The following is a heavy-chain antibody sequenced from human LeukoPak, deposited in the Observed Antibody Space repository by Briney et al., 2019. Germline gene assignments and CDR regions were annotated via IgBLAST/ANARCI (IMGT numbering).Heavy chain of an antibody. CDR1: AGSISGYY. D-gene: IGHD3/OR15-3a*01. V-gene: IGHV4-59*01. CDR3: ARGRPDFWTNFYTYFLDS. CDR2: IYYSGST. J-gene: IGHJ4*02. Sequence: SETLSLTCIVSAGSISGYYWTWIRQPPGKGLEWIGYIYYSGSTNYNPSLKSRVAISLDTSKNQFSLKLSSVTAADTAIYYCARGRPDFWTNFYTYFLDSWGQGTLVTVSS.